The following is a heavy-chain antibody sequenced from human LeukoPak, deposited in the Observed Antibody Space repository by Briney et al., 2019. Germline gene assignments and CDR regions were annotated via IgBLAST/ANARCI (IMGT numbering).Heavy chain of an antibody. CDR2: IYYSGST. V-gene: IGHV4-59*01. CDR3: ARSGGLVVNSFDP. CDR1: GGSISSYY. D-gene: IGHD3/OR15-3a*01. J-gene: IGHJ5*02. Sequence: SETLSLTCTVSGGSISSYYWSWIRRPPGKGLEWIGYIYYSGSTNYNPSLKSRVTISVDTSKNQFSLKLSSVTAADTAVYYCARSGGLVVNSFDPWGQGTLVTVSS.